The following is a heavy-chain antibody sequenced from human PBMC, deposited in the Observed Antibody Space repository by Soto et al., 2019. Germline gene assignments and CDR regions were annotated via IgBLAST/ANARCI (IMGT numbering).Heavy chain of an antibody. CDR3: ARRRYSSGWYRFGDYYYGMDV. CDR2: IYPGDSDT. Sequence: PGESLKISCNGSVYSFTSYWIGWVRQMPWKGLEWMGIIYPGDSDTRYSPSFQGQVTISADKSISTAYLQWSSLKASDTAMYYCARRRYSSGWYRFGDYYYGMDVWGQGTTVTAP. V-gene: IGHV5-51*01. D-gene: IGHD6-19*01. J-gene: IGHJ6*02. CDR1: VYSFTSYW.